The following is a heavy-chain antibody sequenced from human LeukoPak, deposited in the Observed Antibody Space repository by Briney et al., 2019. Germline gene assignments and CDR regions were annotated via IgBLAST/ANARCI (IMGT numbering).Heavy chain of an antibody. V-gene: IGHV4-59*02. CDR2: IYYSGST. CDR1: GCSVSSYY. D-gene: IGHD1-26*01. CDR3: ARDPSLGYRYFDL. Sequence: QVQLQESGPGLVKPSETLALTCLVSGCSVSSYYWSAIRQPPGKGLVRIGYIYYSGSTNYNPSLKSRVTISIDTSKNQFSLNLTSVTAADTAVYYCARDPSLGYRYFDLWGRGTLVTVSS. J-gene: IGHJ2*01.